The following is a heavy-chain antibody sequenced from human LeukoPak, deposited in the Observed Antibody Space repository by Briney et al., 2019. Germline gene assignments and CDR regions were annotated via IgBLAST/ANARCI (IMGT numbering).Heavy chain of an antibody. V-gene: IGHV3-7*01. CDR1: GFTFVSHW. Sequence: GGSLRLSCVASGFTFVSHWMTWVRQAPGKGLEWVANINQDGSEKYYVDSVNGRFTISRDNAKNSLYLQMNSLRAEDTAVYYCAELGITMIGGVWGKGTTVTISS. CDR2: INQDGSEK. J-gene: IGHJ6*04. D-gene: IGHD3-10*02. CDR3: AELGITMIGGV.